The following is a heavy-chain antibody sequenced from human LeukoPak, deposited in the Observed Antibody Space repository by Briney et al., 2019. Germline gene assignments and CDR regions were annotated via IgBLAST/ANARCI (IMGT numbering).Heavy chain of an antibody. CDR1: GFSFTNHL. CDR2: IKTDGTST. CDR3: HPLAYNNN. D-gene: IGHD1-14*01. V-gene: IGHV3-74*01. Sequence: GGSLRLSCAASGFSFTNHLMHWVRQVPGKGLVWVSLIKTDGTSTSYADSVKGRFTMSRDNARQMVYLQMNGLRAEDSAVYYCHPLAYNNNWGQGTLVTVSS. J-gene: IGHJ4*02.